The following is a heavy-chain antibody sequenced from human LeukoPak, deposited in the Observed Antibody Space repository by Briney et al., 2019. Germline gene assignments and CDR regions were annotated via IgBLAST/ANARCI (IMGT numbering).Heavy chain of an antibody. CDR1: GFTFSSYA. V-gene: IGHV3-30*04. J-gene: IGHJ4*02. CDR2: ISYDGSNK. Sequence: GGSLRLSCAASGFTFSSYAMHWVRQAPGKGLEWVAVISYDGSNKYYADSVKGRFTISRDNSKNTLYLQMNSLRAEDTAVYYCARDLGHDYWGQGTLVTVSS. CDR3: ARDLGHDY.